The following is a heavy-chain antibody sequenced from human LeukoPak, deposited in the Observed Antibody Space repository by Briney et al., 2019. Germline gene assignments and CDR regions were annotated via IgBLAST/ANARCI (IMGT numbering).Heavy chain of an antibody. Sequence: SETLSLTCTVSGGSISSYYWSWIRQPPGKGLEWIGYIYTSGSTNYNPSLKSRVTISVDTSKNQFSLKLSSVTAADTAVYYWARQKGDDFWSGYYFPFDYWGQGTLVTVSS. D-gene: IGHD3-3*01. V-gene: IGHV4-4*09. CDR2: IYTSGST. CDR3: ARQKGDDFWSGYYFPFDY. J-gene: IGHJ4*02. CDR1: GGSISSYY.